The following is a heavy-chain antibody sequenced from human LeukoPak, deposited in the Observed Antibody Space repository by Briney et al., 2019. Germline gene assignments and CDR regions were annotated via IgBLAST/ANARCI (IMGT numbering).Heavy chain of an antibody. CDR2: IKQDGSEK. V-gene: IGHV3-7*01. Sequence: GGSLRLSCAASGFTFSSYWMSWVRQAPGKGLEWVANIKQDGSEKYYVDSVKGRFTISRDNAKNSLYLQMNSLRAEDTAVHYCARDYDFWSGYYTISLTFDYWGQGTLVTVSS. CDR3: ARDYDFWSGYYTISLTFDY. J-gene: IGHJ4*02. D-gene: IGHD3-3*01. CDR1: GFTFSSYW.